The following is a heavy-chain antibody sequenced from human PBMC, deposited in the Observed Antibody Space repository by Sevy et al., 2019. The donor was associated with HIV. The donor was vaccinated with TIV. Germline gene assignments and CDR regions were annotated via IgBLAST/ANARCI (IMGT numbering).Heavy chain of an antibody. CDR3: ARVFKWLPYHDAFDI. CDR2: MNPNSGIT. V-gene: IGHV1-8*01. J-gene: IGHJ3*02. CDR1: GYTFTSYD. D-gene: IGHD3-22*01. Sequence: ASVKVSCKASGYTFTSYDINWVRQATGQGLEWMGWMNPNSGITGYAQKFQGRVTMTRNTSISTAYMELSSLRSEDTAVYYCARVFKWLPYHDAFDIWGQGTMVTVSS.